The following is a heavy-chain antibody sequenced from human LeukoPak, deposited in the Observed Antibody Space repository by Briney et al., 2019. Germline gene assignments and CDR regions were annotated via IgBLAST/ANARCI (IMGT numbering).Heavy chain of an antibody. CDR2: ISLAGQT. CDR3: SRESGPFCPFGY. D-gene: IGHD1-26*01. V-gene: IGHV4/OR15-8*02. CDR1: GGSISGTNW. J-gene: IGHJ4*02. Sequence: SETLSLTRGVSGGSISGTNWWSWVRQPPGQGLEWIGEISLAGQTNYNPSLNGRVTMSLDKSSNQLSLHLTYVTAADTATYYCSRESGPFCPFGYWGQGTLVIVSS.